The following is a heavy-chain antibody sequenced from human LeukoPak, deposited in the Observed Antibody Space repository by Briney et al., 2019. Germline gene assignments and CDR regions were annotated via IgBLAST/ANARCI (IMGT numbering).Heavy chain of an antibody. Sequence: SETLSLTCTVSGGSISSYYWSWIRQPPGKGLEWIGYIYYSGSTNYNPSLKSRVTISVDTSKNQFSLKLSSVTAADTAVYYCARGGSLTGYYDREAFDIWGQGTMVTVSS. D-gene: IGHD3-9*01. CDR1: GGSISSYY. V-gene: IGHV4-59*01. CDR3: ARGGSLTGYYDREAFDI. J-gene: IGHJ3*02. CDR2: IYYSGST.